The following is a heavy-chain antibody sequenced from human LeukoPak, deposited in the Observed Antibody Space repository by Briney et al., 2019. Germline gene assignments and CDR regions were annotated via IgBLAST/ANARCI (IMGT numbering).Heavy chain of an antibody. CDR1: GFTFSSYG. CDR2: IWYDGSNK. J-gene: IGHJ4*02. D-gene: IGHD6-19*01. CDR3: AKAHSSGWTTRYFDC. Sequence: PGRSLRLSCAASGFTFSSYGMHWVRQAPGKGLEWVAVIWYDGSNKYYADSVKGRFTISRDNSKNTLYLQMNSLRAEDTAIYYCAKAHSSGWTTRYFDCWGQGALVTVSS. V-gene: IGHV3-33*06.